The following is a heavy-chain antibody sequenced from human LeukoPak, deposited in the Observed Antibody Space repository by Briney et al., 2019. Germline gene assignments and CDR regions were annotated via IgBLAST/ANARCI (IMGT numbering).Heavy chain of an antibody. D-gene: IGHD6-6*01. Sequence: ASVKVSCKASGYTFTSYGISWVRQAPGQGLEWMGWISAYNGNTNYAQKLQGRVTMTTDTSTSTAYMELSSLRSEDTAVYYCARDGQGVAARTYAFDIWGQGTMVTVSS. CDR1: GYTFTSYG. J-gene: IGHJ3*02. CDR3: ARDGQGVAARTYAFDI. V-gene: IGHV1-18*01. CDR2: ISAYNGNT.